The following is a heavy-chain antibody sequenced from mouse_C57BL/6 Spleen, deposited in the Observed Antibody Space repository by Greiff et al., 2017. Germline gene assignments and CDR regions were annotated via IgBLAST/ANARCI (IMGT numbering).Heavy chain of an antibody. V-gene: IGHV5-4*03. CDR1: GFTFSSYA. D-gene: IGHD1-1*01. CDR2: ISDGGSYT. J-gene: IGHJ1*03. CDR3: ARGSSYPYWYFDV. Sequence: EVMLVESGGGLVKPGGSLKLSCAASGFTFSSYAMSWVRQTPEKRLEWVATISDGGSYTYYPDNVKGRFTISRDNAKNNLYLQMSHLKSEDTAMYYCARGSSYPYWYFDVWGTGTTVTVSS.